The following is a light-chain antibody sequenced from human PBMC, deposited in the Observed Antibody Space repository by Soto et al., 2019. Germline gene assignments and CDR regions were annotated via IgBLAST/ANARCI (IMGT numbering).Light chain of an antibody. CDR3: AAWDDSLNGGV. CDR2: SNN. Sequence: VLTQPPSASGTPGQRVTISCSGSSSNIGSNTVNWYQQLPGTAPKLLIYSNNQRPSGVPDRFSGSKSGTSASLAISGLQSEDEADYYCAAWDDSLNGGVFGGGTKVTVL. V-gene: IGLV1-44*01. J-gene: IGLJ3*02. CDR1: SSNIGSNT.